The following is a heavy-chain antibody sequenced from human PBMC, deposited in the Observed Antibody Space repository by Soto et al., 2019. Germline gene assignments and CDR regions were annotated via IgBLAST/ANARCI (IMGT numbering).Heavy chain of an antibody. D-gene: IGHD3-22*01. CDR2: ISYDGSNK. J-gene: IGHJ6*02. CDR1: VFTFSSYG. CDR3: AKDSIDYYDSSGYYLYYYYGMDV. V-gene: IGHV3-30*18. Sequence: RWSLRLSCSASVFTFSSYGMHWVRQAPGKGLEWVAVISYDGSNKYYADSVKGRFTISRDNSKNTLYLQMNSLRAEDTAVYYCAKDSIDYYDSSGYYLYYYYGMDVWGQGTTVTVSS.